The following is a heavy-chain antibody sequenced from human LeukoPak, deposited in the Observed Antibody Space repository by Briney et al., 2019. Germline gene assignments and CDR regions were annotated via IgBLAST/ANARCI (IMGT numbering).Heavy chain of an antibody. V-gene: IGHV3-74*01. D-gene: IGHD2-15*01. CDR1: GFTFSNYW. J-gene: IGHJ5*02. Sequence: GGSLRLSCAASGFTFSNYWMHWVRQAPGKGPVWVSRINNDGSGTTYADSVKGRFTISRDDAKNTLYLQMNSLRAEDTAVYYCVRGGESTWSWGQGTLVTVSS. CDR2: INNDGSGT. CDR3: VRGGESTWS.